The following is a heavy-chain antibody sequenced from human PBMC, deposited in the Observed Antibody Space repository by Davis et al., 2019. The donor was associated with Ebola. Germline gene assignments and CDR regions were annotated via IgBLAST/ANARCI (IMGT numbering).Heavy chain of an antibody. CDR2: TNNDGTST. D-gene: IGHD3-16*01. CDR1: GFSFNNYG. Sequence: HTGGSLRLSCAASGFSFNNYGMNWVRQAPGKGLVWVSRTNNDGTSTSYADSVKGRFTISRDNSKNTLSLQMSSLRAEDTAVYYCTKQLDVWGTQPPDYWGQGTLVTVSS. CDR3: TKQLDVWGTQPPDY. J-gene: IGHJ4*02. V-gene: IGHV3-74*01.